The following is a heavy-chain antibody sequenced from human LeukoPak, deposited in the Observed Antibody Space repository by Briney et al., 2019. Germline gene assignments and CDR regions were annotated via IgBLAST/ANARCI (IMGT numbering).Heavy chain of an antibody. CDR2: IYYIGNT. D-gene: IGHD3-9*01. CDR3: ARDGPRRTYFFDY. V-gene: IGHV4-39*07. Sequence: SETLSLTCTVSGDSISSSSYYWGWIRQPPGKGLEWIGNIYYIGNTHYNPSLKSRVTISVDTSKNQFSLKLSSVTAADTAVYYCARDGPRRTYFFDYWGQGTLVTVSS. CDR1: GDSISSSSYY. J-gene: IGHJ4*02.